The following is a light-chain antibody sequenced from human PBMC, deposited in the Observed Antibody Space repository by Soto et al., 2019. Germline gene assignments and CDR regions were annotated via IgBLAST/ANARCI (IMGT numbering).Light chain of an antibody. CDR3: QQYGSSPWA. CDR1: QSVSSSY. Sequence: EIVLTHSPGTLSSSPGERATLSCRASQSVSSSYLAWYHQKPGQAPRLLIYGASSRATGIPDRFSGSGSGADITLTISRLEPEDFAVYYCQQYGSSPWAFGQGAKVEIK. J-gene: IGKJ1*01. CDR2: GAS. V-gene: IGKV3-20*01.